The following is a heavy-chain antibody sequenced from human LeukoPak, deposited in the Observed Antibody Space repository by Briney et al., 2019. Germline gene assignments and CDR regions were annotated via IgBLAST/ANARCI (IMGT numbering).Heavy chain of an antibody. CDR1: GFTFSSYS. CDR2: ISSSSSYI. D-gene: IGHD3-22*01. CDR3: ARDLSSVPNYYDSSGYSQHPPFDY. V-gene: IGHV3-21*01. Sequence: GGSLRLSCAASGFTFSSYSMNWVRQTPGKGLEWVSSISSSSSYIYYADSVKGRLTISRDNARNSLYLQMNSLRAEDTAVYYCARDLSSVPNYYDSSGYSQHPPFDYWGPGTLVTVSS. J-gene: IGHJ4*02.